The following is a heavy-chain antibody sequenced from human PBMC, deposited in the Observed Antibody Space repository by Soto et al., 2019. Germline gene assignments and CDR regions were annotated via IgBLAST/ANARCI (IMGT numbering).Heavy chain of an antibody. Sequence: QVQLVQSGAEVKKPGASVKVSCKASGYTFTSYAMHWVRQAPGQRLEWMGWINAGNGNTKYSQKFQGRVTITRDTSASTAYMELSSLRSEDTAVYYCARVDYGLTSGSDYFDYWGQGTLVTVSS. CDR2: INAGNGNT. CDR3: ARVDYGLTSGSDYFDY. V-gene: IGHV1-3*01. J-gene: IGHJ4*02. CDR1: GYTFTSYA. D-gene: IGHD3-10*01.